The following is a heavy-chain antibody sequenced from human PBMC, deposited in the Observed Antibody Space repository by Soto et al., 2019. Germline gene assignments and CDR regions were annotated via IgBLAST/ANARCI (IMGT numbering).Heavy chain of an antibody. J-gene: IGHJ4*02. Sequence: GASVKVSCKASGFTFTSSAVQWVRQARGQRLEWIGWIVVGSGNTNYAQKFQERVTITRDMSTSTAYMELSSLRSEDTAVYYCAAGRNDFWSGLVDYWGQGTLVTVPQ. D-gene: IGHD3-3*01. V-gene: IGHV1-58*01. CDR1: GFTFTSSA. CDR3: AAGRNDFWSGLVDY. CDR2: IVVGSGNT.